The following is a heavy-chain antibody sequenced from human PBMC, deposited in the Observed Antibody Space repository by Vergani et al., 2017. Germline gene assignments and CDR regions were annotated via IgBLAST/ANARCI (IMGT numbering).Heavy chain of an antibody. CDR2: IYYSGST. J-gene: IGHJ6*02. CDR1: GGSISSYY. Sequence: QVQLQESGPGLVKPSETLSLTCTVSGGSISSYYWSWIRQPPGKGLEWIGYIYYSGSTNYNPSLKSRVTISVDTSKNQFSLKLSSVTAADTAVYYCARAPTYYYDSSGTYGMDVWGQGTTVTVSS. V-gene: IGHV4-59*01. D-gene: IGHD3-22*01. CDR3: ARAPTYYYDSSGTYGMDV.